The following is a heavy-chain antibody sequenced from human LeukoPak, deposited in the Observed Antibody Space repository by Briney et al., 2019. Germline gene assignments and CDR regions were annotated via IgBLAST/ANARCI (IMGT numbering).Heavy chain of an antibody. CDR2: ITNDGSST. V-gene: IGHV3-74*01. CDR1: GLTFSSHW. D-gene: IGHD2-21*02. Sequence: GGSLRLSCAASGLTFSSHWMHWVRQAPGKGLVWVSRITNDGSSTTYADSVKGLFTISRDNAQNSMYLQMNSLRVEDTAVYYCTSWGDTTAEYFQRWGQGTLVTVSS. CDR3: TSWGDTTAEYFQR. J-gene: IGHJ1*01.